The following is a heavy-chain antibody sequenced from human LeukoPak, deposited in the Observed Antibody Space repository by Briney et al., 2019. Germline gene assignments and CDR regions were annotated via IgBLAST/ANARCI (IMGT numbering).Heavy chain of an antibody. V-gene: IGHV3-9*01. Sequence: GGSLRLSCAASGFTFDDYAMHWVRQAPGKGLEWVSGISWNSGSIGYADSVKGRFTISRDNAKNSLYLQMNSLRAEDTALYYCAGEVRGEKDAFDIWGQGTMVTVSS. D-gene: IGHD3-10*01. CDR1: GFTFDDYA. CDR2: ISWNSGSI. J-gene: IGHJ3*02. CDR3: AGEVRGEKDAFDI.